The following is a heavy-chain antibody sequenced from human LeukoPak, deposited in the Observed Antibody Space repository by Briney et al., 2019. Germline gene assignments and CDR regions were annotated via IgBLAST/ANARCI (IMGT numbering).Heavy chain of an antibody. V-gene: IGHV3-23*01. CDR2: ISDSGGST. J-gene: IGHJ4*02. Sequence: GGSLRLSCAASGFTFSNYAMSWVRQAPGKGLEWVSAISDSGGSTYYADSVKGRFTISRDNSKNTLYLQMNSLRAEDTAVYYCARGTSGLLRVGYWGQGTLVTVSS. CDR1: GFTFSNYA. CDR3: ARGTSGLLRVGY. D-gene: IGHD1-26*01.